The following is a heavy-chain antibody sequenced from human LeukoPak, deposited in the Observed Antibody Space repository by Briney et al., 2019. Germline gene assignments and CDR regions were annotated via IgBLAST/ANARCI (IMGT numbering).Heavy chain of an antibody. CDR1: GYSFTSYW. J-gene: IGHJ4*02. V-gene: IGHV5-51*01. D-gene: IGHD2-21*02. CDR2: IYPGDSDT. CDR3: ARRVTDLSVRSWYYFDY. Sequence: GESLKISCKGSGYSFTSYWIGWVRQMPGKGLEWMGIIYPGDSDTRYSPSFQGQVTISADKCISTDYLQWSSLKASDTAMYYCARRVTDLSVRSWYYFDYWGQGTLVTVSS.